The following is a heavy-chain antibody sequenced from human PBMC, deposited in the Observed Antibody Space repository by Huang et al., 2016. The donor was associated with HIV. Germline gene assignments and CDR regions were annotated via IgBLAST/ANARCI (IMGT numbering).Heavy chain of an antibody. J-gene: IGHJ4*02. CDR3: GRDRQGVDY. D-gene: IGHD1-26*01. Sequence: QVQLVQSGAEVKKPGASVRVSCKASGYTFTYYAVYWVRQTPGQRVEWMAWINPRSGNTKYSQKFQGRVTISRDTSATTAYMELTSLTSEDTAMYYCGRDRQGVDYWGQGTLVTVSS. V-gene: IGHV1-3*01. CDR2: INPRSGNT. CDR1: GYTFTYYA.